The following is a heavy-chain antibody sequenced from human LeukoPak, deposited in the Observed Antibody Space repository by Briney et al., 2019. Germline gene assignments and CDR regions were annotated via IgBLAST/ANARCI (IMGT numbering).Heavy chain of an antibody. CDR3: SSGDYYYMDV. D-gene: IGHD3-22*01. J-gene: IGHJ6*03. Sequence: GGSLRLSCAASGFTFSSYWMHWVRQAPGKGLVWVSRINSDGSSTSYADSVKGRFTISRDNAKNTLYLQMNSLRAEDTAVYYASSGDYYYMDVWGKGTTVTVSS. V-gene: IGHV3-74*01. CDR2: INSDGSST. CDR1: GFTFSSYW.